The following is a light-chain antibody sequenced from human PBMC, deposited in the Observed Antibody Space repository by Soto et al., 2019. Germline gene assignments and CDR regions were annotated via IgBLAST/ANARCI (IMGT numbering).Light chain of an antibody. V-gene: IGKV3-20*01. CDR3: LQYGTSPRT. Sequence: EIVLAQSPGTLSLSPGQGATLSCRASQSVSSGYLAWYQQKPGPAPRLLIYGASTRAPGIPDRFGGSGSGTDFTLTINRLEPEDFAVYYCLQYGTSPRTFGQGTKVDIK. CDR2: GAS. J-gene: IGKJ1*01. CDR1: QSVSSGY.